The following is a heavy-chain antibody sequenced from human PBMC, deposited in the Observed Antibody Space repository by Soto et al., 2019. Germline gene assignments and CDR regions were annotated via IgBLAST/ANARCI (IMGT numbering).Heavy chain of an antibody. Sequence: QVQLQESGPGLVKPSQTLSLTCTVSGGSISSGGYYWSWIRQHPGKGLELIGYIYCSGSTYYNPSLKSRVTISVDTSKNQFSLKLSSVTAADTAVYYCASRGGGSGRAGVAFDYWGQGTLVTVSS. V-gene: IGHV4-31*03. CDR2: IYCSGST. J-gene: IGHJ4*02. CDR3: ASRGGGSGRAGVAFDY. CDR1: GGSISSGGYY. D-gene: IGHD2-15*01.